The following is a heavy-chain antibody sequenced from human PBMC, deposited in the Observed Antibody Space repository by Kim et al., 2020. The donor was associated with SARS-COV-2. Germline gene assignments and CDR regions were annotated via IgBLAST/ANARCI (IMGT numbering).Heavy chain of an antibody. J-gene: IGHJ6*02. D-gene: IGHD6-19*01. CDR3: AREGKKQWLGPPSESYYYYGMDV. CDR2: ISAYNGNT. Sequence: ASVKVSCKASGYTFTSYGISWVRQAPGQGLEWMGWISAYNGNTNYAQKLQGRVTMTTDTSTSTAYMELRSLRSDDTAVYYCAREGKKQWLGPPSESYYYYGMDVWGQGTTVTVSS. CDR1: GYTFTSYG. V-gene: IGHV1-18*01.